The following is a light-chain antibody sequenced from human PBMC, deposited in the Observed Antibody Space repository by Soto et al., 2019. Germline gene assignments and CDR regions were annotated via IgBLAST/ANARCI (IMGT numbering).Light chain of an antibody. Sequence: DIQMTQSPSTLSASVGDRVTLTCRASQTISSWLAWYQQKPGKAPKILIYKASTLKSGVPSRFSGSGSGTDFTLTTSSLQPEDFATYYCQKYNSARWTFGLGTE. CDR3: QKYNSARWT. CDR2: KAS. J-gene: IGKJ1*01. CDR1: QTISSW. V-gene: IGKV1-5*03.